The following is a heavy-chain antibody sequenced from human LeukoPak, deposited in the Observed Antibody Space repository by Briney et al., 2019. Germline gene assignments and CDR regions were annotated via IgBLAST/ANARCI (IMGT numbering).Heavy chain of an antibody. Sequence: GGSLRLSCAASGFTFSSYEMNWVRQAPGKGLEWVSYISSSGSTIYYADSVKGRLTISRDNAKNSLYLQMNSLRAEDTAVYYCARESRIFDILTGYYQPYYFGYWGQGTLVTVSS. CDR2: ISSSGSTI. D-gene: IGHD3-9*01. V-gene: IGHV3-48*03. J-gene: IGHJ4*02. CDR1: GFTFSSYE. CDR3: ARESRIFDILTGYYQPYYFGY.